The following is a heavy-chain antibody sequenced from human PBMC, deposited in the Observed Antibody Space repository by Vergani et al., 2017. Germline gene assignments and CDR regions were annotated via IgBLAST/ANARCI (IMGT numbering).Heavy chain of an antibody. D-gene: IGHD3-9*01. CDR3: AREAVDILTGYYPDY. J-gene: IGHJ4*02. Sequence: VQLVESGGGLVKPGGSLRLSCAASGFTFSSYSMNWVRQAPRKGLEWVSSISSSSSYIYYADSVKGRFTISRDNAKNSLYLQMNSLRAEDTAVYYCAREAVDILTGYYPDYWGQGTLVTVSS. V-gene: IGHV3-21*01. CDR1: GFTFSSYS. CDR2: ISSSSSYI.